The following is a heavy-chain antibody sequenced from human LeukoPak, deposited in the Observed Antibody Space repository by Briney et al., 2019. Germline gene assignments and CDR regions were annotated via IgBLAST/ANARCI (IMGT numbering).Heavy chain of an antibody. J-gene: IGHJ4*02. D-gene: IGHD6-13*01. CDR1: GGSFSGYY. CDR3: ARGRLPGIAAAGKKFDY. V-gene: IGHV4-34*01. Sequence: PSETLSLTCAVYGGSFSGYYWSWIRQPPGKGLEWIGEINHSGSTNYNPSLKSRVTISVDTSKNQFSLKLSSVTAADTAVYYCARGRLPGIAAAGKKFDYWGQGTLVPVSS. CDR2: INHSGST.